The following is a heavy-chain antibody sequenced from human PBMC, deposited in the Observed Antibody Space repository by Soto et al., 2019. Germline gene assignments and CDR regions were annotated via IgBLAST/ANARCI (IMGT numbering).Heavy chain of an antibody. J-gene: IGHJ3*02. D-gene: IGHD3-10*01. CDR2: IYPGDSDT. Sequence: GESLKISCKGSGYSFTSYWIGWVRQMPGKGLEWMGIIYPGDSDTRYSPSFQGQVTISADKSISTAYLQWSSLKASDTAMYYCARPNQPIPWLGELDDAFDIWGQGTMVTVSS. V-gene: IGHV5-51*01. CDR3: ARPNQPIPWLGELDDAFDI. CDR1: GYSFTSYW.